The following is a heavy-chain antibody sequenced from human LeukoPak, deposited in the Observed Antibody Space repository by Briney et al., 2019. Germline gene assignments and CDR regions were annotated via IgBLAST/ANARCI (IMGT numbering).Heavy chain of an antibody. J-gene: IGHJ4*02. Sequence: ASVKVSCKASGYTFSNYYIHWVRQAPGQGLEWMGIIGGSTNYAQKFQGRVTMTRDTSTSTVYMELSSLRSEDTAVYYCARGAGYCSSTSCYPYSSSWYGYFDYWGQGTLVTVSS. D-gene: IGHD2-2*01. V-gene: IGHV1-46*01. CDR3: ARGAGYCSSTSCYPYSSSWYGYFDY. CDR1: GYTFSNYY. CDR2: IGGST.